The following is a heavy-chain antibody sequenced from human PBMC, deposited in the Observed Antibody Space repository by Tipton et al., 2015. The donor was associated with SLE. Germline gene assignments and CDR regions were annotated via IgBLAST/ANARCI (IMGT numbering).Heavy chain of an antibody. CDR1: GGSISSSSYY. Sequence: TLSLTCTVSGGSISSSSYYWGWIRQPPGKGLEWIGSIYYSGRTYYNPSLKSRVTISVDTSKNQFSLKLSSVTAADTAVYYCARLQQLAAFDIWGQGTMVTVSS. D-gene: IGHD6-13*01. V-gene: IGHV4-39*07. J-gene: IGHJ3*02. CDR2: IYYSGRT. CDR3: ARLQQLAAFDI.